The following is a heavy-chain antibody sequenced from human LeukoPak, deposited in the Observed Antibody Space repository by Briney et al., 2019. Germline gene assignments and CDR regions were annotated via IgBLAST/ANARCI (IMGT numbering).Heavy chain of an antibody. CDR2: IRSKAYGGTT. V-gene: IGHV3-49*04. CDR3: TRDQTPYY. Sequence: PGGSLRLSCAASGFTFSSYSMNWVRQAPGKGLEWVGFIRSKAYGGTTEYAASVKGRFTISRDDSKGIAYLQMNSLKTEDTAVYYCTRDQTPYYWGQGTLVTVSS. J-gene: IGHJ4*02. CDR1: GFTFSSYS.